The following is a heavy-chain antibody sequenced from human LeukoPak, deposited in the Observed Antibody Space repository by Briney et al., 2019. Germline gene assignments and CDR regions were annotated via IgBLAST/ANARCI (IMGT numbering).Heavy chain of an antibody. CDR3: ARDRYGDFGSFDY. CDR2: IYRGGST. D-gene: IGHD4-17*01. J-gene: IGHJ4*02. V-gene: IGHV3-53*01. CDR1: GFTVSSNY. Sequence: GGSLRLSCAASGFTVSSNYMSWVRQAPGKGLEWVSVIYRGGSTYYADSVKGRFTISRDNSKNTLYLQMNSLRAEDTAVYYCARDRYGDFGSFDYWGQGTLVTVSS.